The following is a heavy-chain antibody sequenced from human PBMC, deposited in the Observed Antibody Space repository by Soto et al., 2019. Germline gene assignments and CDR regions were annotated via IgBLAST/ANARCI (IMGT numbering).Heavy chain of an antibody. D-gene: IGHD6-13*01. CDR3: ARSSPRGREAPGTWGSVMDV. J-gene: IGHJ6*02. CDR1: GLIFSSYT. CDR2: ISYDVENT. V-gene: IGHV3-30*04. Sequence: CPRLSSAPSGLIFSSYTMDWVRQNPGKGLEWVAVISYDVENTYYADSVKGRFTISRDSSKNTVYLHMNSLRNEDTAVYYCARSSPRGREAPGTWGSVMDVWGQGTTVSVSS.